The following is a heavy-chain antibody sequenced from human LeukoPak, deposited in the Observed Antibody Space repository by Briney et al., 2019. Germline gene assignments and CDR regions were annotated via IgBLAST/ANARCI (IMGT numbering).Heavy chain of an antibody. CDR3: ARFARSPDC. Sequence: GGSLRLSCAASGFTFSSNWMTWVRQAPGKGLEWVANIKEDGSEKNYVDSVKGRFTISRDNAKNSLYLQMNSLRAEDTAVYYCARFARSPDCWGQGTLVTVSS. CDR2: IKEDGSEK. D-gene: IGHD3-10*01. V-gene: IGHV3-7*01. CDR1: GFTFSSNW. J-gene: IGHJ4*02.